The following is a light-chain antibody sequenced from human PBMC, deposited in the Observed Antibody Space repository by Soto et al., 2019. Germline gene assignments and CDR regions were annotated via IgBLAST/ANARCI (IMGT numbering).Light chain of an antibody. CDR1: QDISNY. CDR2: DVF. J-gene: IGKJ4*01. Sequence: DIQMTQSPSSLSASVGDRVIITCQASQDISNYLNWYQKKPGKAPKFLIYDVFNLEAGVPSRFSGSGSGTDFTLNISSLQPEDIATYYCQQYDNLFFSFGGGTRVEIK. V-gene: IGKV1-33*01. CDR3: QQYDNLFFS.